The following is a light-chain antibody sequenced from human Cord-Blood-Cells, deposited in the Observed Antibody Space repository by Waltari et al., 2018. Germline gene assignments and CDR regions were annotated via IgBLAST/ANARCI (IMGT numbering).Light chain of an antibody. CDR1: ESISSY. J-gene: IGKJ2*03. CDR3: QQSYSTPLYS. Sequence: DIQMTQSPSSLSASVVDRIPITCRASESISSYLNWYQQKPGKAPKLLIYAASSLQSGVPSMCSGSGSGTDFTLTISSLQPEDFATYYCQQSYSTPLYSFGQGTKLEIK. V-gene: IGKV1-39*01. CDR2: AAS.